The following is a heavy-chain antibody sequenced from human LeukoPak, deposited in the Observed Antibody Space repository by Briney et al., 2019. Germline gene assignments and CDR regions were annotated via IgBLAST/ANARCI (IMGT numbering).Heavy chain of an antibody. CDR3: ARERAFYYFDY. Sequence: GGSLRLSCAASGFTFTTYTIHWVRQAPGKGLEYVSAVVGNGGTTYYANSVKGRFTISRDNSKNTMYLQMGSLRAEDTAVYYCARERAFYYFDYWGQGTLVTVSS. V-gene: IGHV3-64*01. J-gene: IGHJ4*02. CDR1: GFTFTTYT. CDR2: VVGNGGTT.